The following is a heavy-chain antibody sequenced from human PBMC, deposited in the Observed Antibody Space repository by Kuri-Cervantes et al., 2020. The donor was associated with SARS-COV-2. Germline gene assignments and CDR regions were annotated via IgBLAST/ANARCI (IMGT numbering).Heavy chain of an antibody. D-gene: IGHD3-22*01. V-gene: IGHV1-24*01. Sequence: ASVKVSCKVSGYTLTELSMHWVRQAPGKGLEWMGAFDPEDDERVYAQNFQGRVTMTEDTSTDTAYMELSSLRSEDTAVYYCATEGYSIIIWAFAHWGQGTKVTVSS. CDR2: FDPEDDER. CDR1: GYTLTELS. J-gene: IGHJ3*01. CDR3: ATEGYSIIIWAFAH.